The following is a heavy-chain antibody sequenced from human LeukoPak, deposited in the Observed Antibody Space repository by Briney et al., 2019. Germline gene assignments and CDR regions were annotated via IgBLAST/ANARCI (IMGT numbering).Heavy chain of an antibody. CDR3: ARQDIVLMVYAPGGFDT. Sequence: PSETLSLTCAVSSYSISSGYYWGWIRQPPREGLEWIGTIYHSGSTYYNPSLKSRVTISVDTSKNQFSLKLSSVTAADTAVYYCARQDIVLMVYAPGGFDTWGQGTLVTVSS. CDR2: IYHSGST. D-gene: IGHD2-8*01. V-gene: IGHV4-38-2*01. CDR1: SYSISSGYY. J-gene: IGHJ5*02.